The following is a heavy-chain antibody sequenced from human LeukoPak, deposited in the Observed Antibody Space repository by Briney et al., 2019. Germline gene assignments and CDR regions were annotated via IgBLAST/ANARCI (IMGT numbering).Heavy chain of an antibody. CDR2: IYYSGST. D-gene: IGHD2-15*01. Sequence: KPSETLSLTCTVSGGSISSDCWSWSRQPPGKGLEWIGYIYYSGSTDYNPSLKSRVTISVDTSKNQFSLKLSPVTAADTAVYYCARDRGYCSGGSCYRWFDPWGQGTLVTVSS. V-gene: IGHV4-59*01. CDR3: ARDRGYCSGGSCYRWFDP. J-gene: IGHJ5*02. CDR1: GGSISSDC.